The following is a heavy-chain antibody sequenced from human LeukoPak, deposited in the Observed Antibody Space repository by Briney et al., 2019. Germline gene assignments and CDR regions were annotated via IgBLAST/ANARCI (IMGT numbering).Heavy chain of an antibody. V-gene: IGHV1-69*06. CDR2: IIPIFGTA. CDR3: AIGGIHPRAFDI. J-gene: IGHJ3*02. CDR1: GGTFSSYA. D-gene: IGHD5-18*01. Sequence: SVKVSCKASGGTFSSYAIGCVRQAPGQGLEWMGGIIPIFGTANYAQKFQGRVTITADKSTSTAYMELSSLRSEDTAVYYCAIGGIHPRAFDIWGQGTMVTVSS.